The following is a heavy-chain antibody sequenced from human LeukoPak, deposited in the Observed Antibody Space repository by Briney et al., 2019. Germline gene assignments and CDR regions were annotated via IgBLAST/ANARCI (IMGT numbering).Heavy chain of an antibody. D-gene: IGHD5-24*01. J-gene: IGHJ4*02. Sequence: GGSLRLSCAASGFTFSSYSMNWVRQAPGKGLEWVSSISSSSSYIYYADSVKGRFTISRDNAKNSLYLQMNSLRAEDTAVYYCARDGAYGYNPYFDYWGQGTLVTVSS. CDR2: ISSSSSYI. CDR1: GFTFSSYS. CDR3: ARDGAYGYNPYFDY. V-gene: IGHV3-21*01.